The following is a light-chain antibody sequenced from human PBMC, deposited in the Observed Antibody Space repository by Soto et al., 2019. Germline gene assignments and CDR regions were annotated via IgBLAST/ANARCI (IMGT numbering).Light chain of an antibody. CDR3: QQYVSSPWA. V-gene: IGKV3-20*01. CDR1: QSVSSSF. Sequence: EIVLAQSPGTLSLSPGESATLSCRASQSVSSSFLAWYQQKAGQAPRLLIYGASRRATGIPDRFSGSGSGTDFPLTISRLEPEDFAVYYWQQYVSSPWAFGQGTKVEI. J-gene: IGKJ1*01. CDR2: GAS.